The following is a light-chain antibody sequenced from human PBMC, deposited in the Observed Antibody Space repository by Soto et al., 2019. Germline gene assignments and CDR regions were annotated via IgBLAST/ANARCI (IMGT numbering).Light chain of an antibody. J-gene: IGKJ5*01. CDR1: QSVLYSSNNKNY. Sequence: DIVMTQSPDSLAVSLGERATINCKSSQSVLYSSNNKNYLVWYQQKPGQAPRLLIFGTSNRATGAPARFSGSGSGTDFTLTINSLEPEDFAVYYCQQRDSWPITFGQGTRLEIK. CDR3: QQRDSWPIT. CDR2: GTS. V-gene: IGKV4-1*01.